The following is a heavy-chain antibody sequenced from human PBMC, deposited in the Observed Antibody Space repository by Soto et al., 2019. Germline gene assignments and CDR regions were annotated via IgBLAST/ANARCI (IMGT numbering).Heavy chain of an antibody. D-gene: IGHD2-2*01. CDR1: VGSISSGGYS. J-gene: IGHJ5*02. CDR2: IYQSGST. Sequence: QLQLQESGSGLVKPSQTLSLTCAVSVGSISSGGYSWSWIRQPPGKGLEWIGYIYQSGSTYYNPSLKSRVTISVDRSKNQFSLKLSSVTAADTAVSYCARVPDRWGQGTLVTVSS. V-gene: IGHV4-30-2*01. CDR3: ARVPDR.